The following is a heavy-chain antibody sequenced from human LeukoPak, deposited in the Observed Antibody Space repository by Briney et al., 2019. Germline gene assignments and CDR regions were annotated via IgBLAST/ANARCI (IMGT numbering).Heavy chain of an antibody. V-gene: IGHV5-51*01. CDR2: IYPGDSDT. Sequence: GESLKISCKASGYSFTRYWIAWVRQMPGKGLECMGIIYPGDSDTRYSPSFQGQVTISVDQSTNTAYLQWNSLKASDTAMYYCARRYSTSFPPSTYYYMDVWGKGTTVTVSS. CDR1: GYSFTRYW. D-gene: IGHD6-6*01. J-gene: IGHJ6*03. CDR3: ARRYSTSFPPSTYYYMDV.